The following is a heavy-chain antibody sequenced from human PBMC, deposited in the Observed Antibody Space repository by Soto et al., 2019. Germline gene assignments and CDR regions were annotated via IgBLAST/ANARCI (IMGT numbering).Heavy chain of an antibody. V-gene: IGHV3-33*01. CDR3: ARTAYYDSSGYNY. Sequence: SGGSLRLSCAASGFTFSSYGMHWVRQAPGKGLEWVAVIWYDGSNKYYADSVKGRFTISRDNSKNTLYLQMNSLRAEDTAVYYCARTAYYDSSGYNYWGQGTLVTVSS. J-gene: IGHJ4*02. CDR1: GFTFSSYG. CDR2: IWYDGSNK. D-gene: IGHD3-22*01.